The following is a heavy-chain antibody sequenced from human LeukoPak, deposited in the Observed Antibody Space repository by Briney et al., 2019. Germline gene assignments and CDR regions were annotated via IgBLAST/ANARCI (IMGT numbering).Heavy chain of an antibody. V-gene: IGHV3-13*03. CDR2: IGSAGDT. CDR1: GFTFTNND. J-gene: IGHJ3*02. D-gene: IGHD1-26*01. CDR3: ARDGIVGATRAFDI. Sequence: GGSLRLSCAACGFTFTNNDMHWVRQATGKGLEWVSAIGSAGDTYYSGSVKGQFTISGENAKISLYLQMNTLRAGDTAVYYCARDGIVGATRAFDIWGQGTMVTVSS.